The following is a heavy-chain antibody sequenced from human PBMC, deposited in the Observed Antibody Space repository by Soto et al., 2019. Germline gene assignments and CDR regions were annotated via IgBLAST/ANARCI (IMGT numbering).Heavy chain of an antibody. D-gene: IGHD3-3*02. V-gene: IGHV1-18*01. Sequence: QVQLVQSGAEVKKPGASVKVSCKASGYTFTSYGISWVRQAPGQGLEWMGWISAYNGNTNYAQKLQGRVTMTTDTATSTAYMELRSLRSDDTAVYYCARLALPSEYYYYYYMDVWGKGTTVTVSS. CDR3: ARLALPSEYYYYYYMDV. CDR1: GYTFTSYG. J-gene: IGHJ6*03. CDR2: ISAYNGNT.